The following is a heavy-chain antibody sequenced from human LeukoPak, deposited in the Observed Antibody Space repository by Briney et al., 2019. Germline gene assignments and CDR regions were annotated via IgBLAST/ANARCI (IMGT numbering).Heavy chain of an antibody. Sequence: ASETLSLTCSVSGGSISSYYWSWIRQPPGKGLEGIGYIYTSGSTNYNPSLKSRVTISVDTSKNQFSLKLNSVTAADTAVYYCARAPTSMVRGFISHYYGMDVWGQGTTVTVSS. CDR2: IYTSGST. V-gene: IGHV4-4*09. J-gene: IGHJ6*02. CDR1: GGSISSYY. D-gene: IGHD3-10*01. CDR3: ARAPTSMVRGFISHYYGMDV.